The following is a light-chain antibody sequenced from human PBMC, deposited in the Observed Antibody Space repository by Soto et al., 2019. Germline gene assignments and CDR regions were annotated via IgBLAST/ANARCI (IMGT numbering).Light chain of an antibody. J-gene: IGKJ2*01. V-gene: IGKV3-15*01. CDR1: QSVSSD. Sequence: EIVMTQSPATLSVPSGERATLSCRASQSVSSDLAWYQQKPGQAPRLLIYSASTRATGIPARFSGSGSGTEFTLTISSLQSEDFAVYYCQQYNNWPYTFGQGTKLEIK. CDR2: SAS. CDR3: QQYNNWPYT.